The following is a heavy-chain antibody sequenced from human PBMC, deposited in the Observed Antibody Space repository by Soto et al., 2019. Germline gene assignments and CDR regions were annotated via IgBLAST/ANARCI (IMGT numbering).Heavy chain of an antibody. CDR3: AHRVLRTVFGLVTTTAIYFDF. V-gene: IGHV2-5*02. CDR1: GFSLTTSGVG. CDR2: IYWDDDK. Sequence: QITLNESGPTQVKPRQTLTLTCTFSGFSLTTSGVGVGWIRQSPGKAPEWLALIYWDDDKRYSPSLKSRLTITKDTSKTQVVLRRADLDPADTATYYCAHRVLRTVFGLVTTTAIYFDFWGQGTPVAVSS. D-gene: IGHD3-3*01. J-gene: IGHJ4*02.